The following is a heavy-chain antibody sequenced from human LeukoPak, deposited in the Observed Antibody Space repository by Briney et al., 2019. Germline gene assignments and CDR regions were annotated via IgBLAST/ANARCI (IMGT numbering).Heavy chain of an antibody. Sequence: SETLSLTCTVSGGSISSYYWSWIRQPPGKGLEWIGYIYYSGSTNYNPSLKSRVTISVDTSKNQFSLKLSSVTAADTAAYYCARDHDSSGFDPWGQGTLVTVSS. CDR3: ARDHDSSGFDP. CDR2: IYYSGST. D-gene: IGHD3-22*01. V-gene: IGHV4-59*01. J-gene: IGHJ5*02. CDR1: GGSISSYY.